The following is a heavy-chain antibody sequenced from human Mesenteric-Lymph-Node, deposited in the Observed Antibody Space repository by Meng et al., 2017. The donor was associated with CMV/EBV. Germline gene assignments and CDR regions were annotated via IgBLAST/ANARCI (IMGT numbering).Heavy chain of an antibody. CDR2: ISAYNGNT. CDR3: ARDRDYDFWSGYYPKYYYHGMDV. J-gene: IGHJ6*02. Sequence: ASVKVSCKASGYTFLTFGITWVRQVPGQGLEWMGWISAYNGNTNYAQKLQGRVTMTTDTSTSTAYMELRSLRSDDTAVYYCARDRDYDFWSGYYPKYYYHGMDVWGQGTTVTVSS. D-gene: IGHD3-3*01. V-gene: IGHV1-18*01. CDR1: GYTFLTFG.